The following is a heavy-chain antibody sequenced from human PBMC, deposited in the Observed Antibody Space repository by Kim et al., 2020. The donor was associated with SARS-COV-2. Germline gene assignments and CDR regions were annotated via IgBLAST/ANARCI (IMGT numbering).Heavy chain of an antibody. D-gene: IGHD3-3*01. V-gene: IGHV3-21*01. CDR3: ASDGALTIVGVAPYYYYGMDV. J-gene: IGHJ6*02. CDR2: ISSSSSYI. Sequence: GGSLRLSCAASGFTFRSSSINWVRQAPGKGLEWVSSISSSSSYIYSADSVKGRFTISRDNAKNSLYLQMNSLRAEDTAVYYCASDGALTIVGVAPYYYYGMDVWGQGHTVTVSS. CDR1: GFTFRSSS.